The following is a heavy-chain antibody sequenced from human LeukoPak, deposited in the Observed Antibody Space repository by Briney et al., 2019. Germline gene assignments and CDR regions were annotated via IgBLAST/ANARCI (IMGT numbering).Heavy chain of an antibody. Sequence: ASVKVSCKASRGTFSSYAISWVRQAPGQGLEWMGWINTNTGNPTYAQGFTGRFAFSLDTSVSTAYLQITSLTAEDTAVYYCARDPGHSSRHFDLWGRGTLVTVSS. CDR1: RGTFSSYA. CDR2: INTNTGNP. J-gene: IGHJ2*01. CDR3: ARDPGHSSRHFDL. V-gene: IGHV7-4-1*02. D-gene: IGHD6-6*01.